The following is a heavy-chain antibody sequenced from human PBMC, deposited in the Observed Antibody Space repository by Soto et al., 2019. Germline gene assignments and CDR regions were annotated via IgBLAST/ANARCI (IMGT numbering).Heavy chain of an antibody. J-gene: IGHJ4*02. V-gene: IGHV3-23*01. D-gene: IGHD1-26*01. Sequence: GGSLRLSCAVSGFAFSDSPMSWVRQAPGQGLEWVSSIGVNGVAAYYADSVRGRFTISRDNSKSTVFLHLNSLKAEDTARYFCARGASTSHFYYWGQGTLVTVSS. CDR1: GFAFSDSP. CDR2: IGVNGVAA. CDR3: ARGASTSHFYY.